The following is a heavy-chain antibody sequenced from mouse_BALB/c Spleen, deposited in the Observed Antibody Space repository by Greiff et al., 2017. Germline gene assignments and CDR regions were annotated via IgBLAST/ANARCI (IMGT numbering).Heavy chain of an antibody. CDR3: ARLDGNNYFDY. J-gene: IGHJ2*01. D-gene: IGHD1-2*01. CDR1: GFTFSSFG. Sequence: EVQLVESGGGLVQPGGSRKLSCAASGFTFSSFGMHWVRQAPEKGLEWVAYISSGSSTIYYADTVKGRFTISRDNPKNTLFLQMTSLRSEDTAMYYCARLDGNNYFDYWGQGTTLTVSS. CDR2: ISSGSSTI. V-gene: IGHV5-17*02.